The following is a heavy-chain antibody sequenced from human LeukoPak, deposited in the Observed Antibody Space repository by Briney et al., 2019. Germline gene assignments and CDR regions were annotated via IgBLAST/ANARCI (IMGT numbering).Heavy chain of an antibody. Sequence: KPSETLSLTCTVSGGSISDYYWNWIRQPPAKGLEWIGYIYYSGSTTYNPSLKSRVTMSVDTAKNQFSLKLRSVTAADTAVYYCARGDFCSSSNCYLRPMDVWGKGTAVTVSS. V-gene: IGHV4-59*01. D-gene: IGHD2-2*01. CDR2: IYYSGST. CDR3: ARGDFCSSSNCYLRPMDV. CDR1: GGSISDYY. J-gene: IGHJ6*03.